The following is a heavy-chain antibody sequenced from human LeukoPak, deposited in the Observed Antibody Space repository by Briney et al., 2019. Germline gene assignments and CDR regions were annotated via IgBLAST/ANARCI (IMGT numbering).Heavy chain of an antibody. CDR1: GGSISNTNW. J-gene: IGHJ4*02. V-gene: IGHV4-4*02. CDR3: AREGGPYRPLDY. Sequence: SETLSLTCGVSGGSISNTNWWTLVRQPPGKGPEWIGEVNLQGSTNYNPSLKSRVAISVDKSENHISLKLTSVTAADTAVYYCAREGGPYRPLDYSGQGTLVTVAS. CDR2: VNLQGST.